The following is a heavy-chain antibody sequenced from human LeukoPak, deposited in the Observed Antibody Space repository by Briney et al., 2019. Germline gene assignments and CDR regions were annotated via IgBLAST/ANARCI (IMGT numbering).Heavy chain of an antibody. Sequence: SETLSLTCAVYGGSFSGYYWSWIRQPPGKGLEWIGEINHSGSTNYNPSLKSRVTISVDTSKNQFSLKLSSVTAADTAVYYCARVPLRWDNSGWYYYYGMDVWGQGTTVTVSS. CDR2: INHSGST. V-gene: IGHV4-34*01. J-gene: IGHJ6*02. CDR1: GGSFSGYY. CDR3: ARVPLRWDNSGWYYYYGMDV. D-gene: IGHD6-19*01.